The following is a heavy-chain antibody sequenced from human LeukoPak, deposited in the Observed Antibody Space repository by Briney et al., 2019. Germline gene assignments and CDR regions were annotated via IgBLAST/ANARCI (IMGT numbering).Heavy chain of an antibody. J-gene: IGHJ4*02. CDR1: GFTFTSSA. D-gene: IGHD1-26*01. Sequence: SVKVSCKASGFTFTSSAVQWVRQARGQRLEWIGWIAVGSGNTNYAQKLQERVTITRDMSTSTAYMELSSLRSEDTAVYYCAARGVGGRGYFDYWGQGTLVTVSS. CDR3: AARGVGGRGYFDY. V-gene: IGHV1-58*01. CDR2: IAVGSGNT.